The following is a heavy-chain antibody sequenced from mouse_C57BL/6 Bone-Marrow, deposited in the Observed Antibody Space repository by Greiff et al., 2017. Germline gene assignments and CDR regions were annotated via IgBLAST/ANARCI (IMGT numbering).Heavy chain of an antibody. D-gene: IGHD4-1*01. CDR3: ARSRLGDDY. CDR2: IYPGDGDT. V-gene: IGHV1-82*01. CDR1: GYAFSSSW. J-gene: IGHJ2*01. Sequence: QVQLQQSGPELVKPGASVKISCKASGYAFSSSWRNWVKQRPGKGLEWIGRIYPGDGDTNYNGKFKGKATLTADKSSSTAYMQLSSLTSEDSAVYFCARSRLGDDYWGQGTTLTVSS.